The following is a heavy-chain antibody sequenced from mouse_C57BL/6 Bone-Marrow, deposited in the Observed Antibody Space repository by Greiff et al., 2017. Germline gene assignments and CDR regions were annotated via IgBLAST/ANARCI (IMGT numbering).Heavy chain of an antibody. CDR2: INPYYGDT. J-gene: IGHJ4*01. Sequence: EVQLQQSGPELVKPGDSVKISCKASGYSFTGYFMNWVMQSHGKSLEWIGSINPYYGDTFYNQKFKGQATLTVDKSPSTAYMQLRSLPSEDSAVYYYAEMATGYAMDYWGQGTSVTVSS. CDR1: GYSFTGYF. CDR3: AEMATGYAMDY. D-gene: IGHD1-1*01. V-gene: IGHV1-20*01.